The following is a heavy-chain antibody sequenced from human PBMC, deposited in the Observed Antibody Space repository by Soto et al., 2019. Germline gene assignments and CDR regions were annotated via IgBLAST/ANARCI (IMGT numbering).Heavy chain of an antibody. D-gene: IGHD1-26*01. CDR3: ARESWDYYGMDV. Sequence: PSETLSLTCTVSGGSISSGDYYWSWIRQPPGKGLEWIGYIYYSGSTYYNPSLKSRVTISVDTSKNQFSLKLSSVTAADTAVYYCARESWDYYGMDVWGQGTTVTVSS. J-gene: IGHJ6*02. V-gene: IGHV4-30-4*01. CDR2: IYYSGST. CDR1: GGSISSGDYY.